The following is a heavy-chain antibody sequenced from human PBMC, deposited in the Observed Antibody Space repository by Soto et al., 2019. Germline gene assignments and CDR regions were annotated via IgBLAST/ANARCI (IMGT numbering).Heavy chain of an antibody. Sequence: PSEHLSVTCTVSFASVSSCAYYCSWFRHLPGRGLEWIGYIYESGYTYYNTSLKSRLTISLDRSNNQFSLDLTSVTAADTAVYYCVRALRHTAMVYPWFDPWRQGTLVPVSS. CDR2: IYESGYT. D-gene: IGHD5-18*01. CDR3: VRALRHTAMVYPWFDP. CDR1: FASVSSCAYY. J-gene: IGHJ5*02. V-gene: IGHV4-31*03.